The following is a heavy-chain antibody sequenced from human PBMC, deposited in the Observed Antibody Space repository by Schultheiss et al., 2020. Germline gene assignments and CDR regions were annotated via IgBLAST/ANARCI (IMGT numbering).Heavy chain of an antibody. CDR3: AVSTDSNYAWFDP. V-gene: IGHV1-8*01. CDR1: GYTFTSYD. D-gene: IGHD4-11*01. Sequence: ASVKVSCKASGYTFTSYDINWVRQATGQGLEWMGWMNPNSGNTGYAQKFQGRVTMTRNTSISTAYMELSSLRSEDTAVYYCAVSTDSNYAWFDPWGQGTLVTVSS. CDR2: MNPNSGNT. J-gene: IGHJ5*02.